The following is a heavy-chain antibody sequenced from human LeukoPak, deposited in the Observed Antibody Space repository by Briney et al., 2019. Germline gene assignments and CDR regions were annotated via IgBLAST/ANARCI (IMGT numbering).Heavy chain of an antibody. CDR2: IYTSGST. CDR3: ARGDIVVEGYYMDV. CDR1: GGSFSGYY. V-gene: IGHV4-59*10. D-gene: IGHD2-2*01. Sequence: PSETLSLTCAVYGGSFSGYYWSWIRQPAGKGLEWIGRIYTSGSTNYNPSLKSRVTISVDTSKNQFSLKLSSVTAADTAVYYCARGDIVVEGYYMDVWGKGTTVTVSS. J-gene: IGHJ6*03.